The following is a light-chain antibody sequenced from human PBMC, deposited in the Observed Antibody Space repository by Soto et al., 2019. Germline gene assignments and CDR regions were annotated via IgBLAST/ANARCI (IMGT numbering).Light chain of an antibody. J-gene: IGLJ1*01. Sequence: QSVLTQPPSASGSPGQSVTISCTGTSGDVGGYDYVSWYQQHPGKAPKLMIYEVTKRPLGVPDRFSGSKSGNTASLTVSGLQAEDEADYYCSSYAGSDNPYVFGTGTKVNV. CDR2: EVT. CDR3: SSYAGSDNPYV. V-gene: IGLV2-8*01. CDR1: SGDVGGYDY.